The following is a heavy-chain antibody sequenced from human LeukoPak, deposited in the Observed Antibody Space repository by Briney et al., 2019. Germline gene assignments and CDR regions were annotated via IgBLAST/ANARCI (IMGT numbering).Heavy chain of an antibody. V-gene: IGHV3-20*01. J-gene: IGHJ5*02. CDR2: INWNGGST. D-gene: IGHD3-10*01. CDR3: ARAFGELSSWFDP. Sequence: GGSLRLSCEASGFTFDDYGMSWGRQAPGKGLEWVSGINWNGGSTGYADSVKGRFTISRDNAKNSLYLQMNSLRAEDTALYHCARAFGELSSWFDPWGQGTLVTVSS. CDR1: GFTFDDYG.